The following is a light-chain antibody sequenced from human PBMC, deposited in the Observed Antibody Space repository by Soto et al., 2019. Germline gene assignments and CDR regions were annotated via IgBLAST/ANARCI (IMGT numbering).Light chain of an antibody. Sequence: EVVMTQSPATLSVSPGERATLSCRASQSVSINLAWYQQKPGQAPRLLIYGASTRATGIPARFSGSGSGTEFTLTISSLQSEDLGVYYCQQYKNWPPVTFGGGTKVDIK. CDR2: GAS. CDR1: QSVSIN. J-gene: IGKJ4*01. CDR3: QQYKNWPPVT. V-gene: IGKV3-15*01.